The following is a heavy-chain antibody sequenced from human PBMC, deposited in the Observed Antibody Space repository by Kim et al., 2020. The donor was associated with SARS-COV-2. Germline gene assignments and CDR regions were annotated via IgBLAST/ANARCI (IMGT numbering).Heavy chain of an antibody. Sequence: SETLSLTCAVSGGSISSGGYSWSWIRQPPGKGLEWIGYIYHTGRTYYNPSLKSRLTISLDRSKNQFSLKLNSVTAADTAVYFCARGFGIPSTFDFWGQGTMVTVSS. CDR3: ARGFGIPSTFDF. CDR1: GGSISSGGYS. J-gene: IGHJ3*01. CDR2: IYHTGRT. V-gene: IGHV4-30-2*01. D-gene: IGHD1-20*01.